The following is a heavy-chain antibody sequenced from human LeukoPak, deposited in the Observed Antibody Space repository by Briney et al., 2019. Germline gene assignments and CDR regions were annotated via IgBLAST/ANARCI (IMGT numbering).Heavy chain of an antibody. Sequence: GGSLRLSCAASGFTFDSYSMNWVRQAPGKGLEWVSSISSSSDSIYYADSVRGRFTISRDNAKNSLYLQMNSLRAEDTAIYYCATLPGGPYGNYPVDCWGQGTLVTVSS. CDR2: ISSSSDSI. D-gene: IGHD1-7*01. CDR3: ATLPGGPYGNYPVDC. V-gene: IGHV3-21*01. J-gene: IGHJ4*02. CDR1: GFTFDSYS.